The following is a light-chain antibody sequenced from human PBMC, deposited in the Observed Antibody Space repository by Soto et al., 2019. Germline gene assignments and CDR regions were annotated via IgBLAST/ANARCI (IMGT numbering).Light chain of an antibody. J-gene: IGLJ3*02. Sequence: QAVVTQPPSVSGSPGQSLTISCTGTSSDVGGYNYVSWYHHHPGKAPKLIIYEVFKRPSGVPDRFSGSKSGNTASLTVSGLQAEDEADYYCSSYAGSDSVLFGGGTKLTVL. V-gene: IGLV2-8*01. CDR2: EVF. CDR3: SSYAGSDSVL. CDR1: SSDVGGYNY.